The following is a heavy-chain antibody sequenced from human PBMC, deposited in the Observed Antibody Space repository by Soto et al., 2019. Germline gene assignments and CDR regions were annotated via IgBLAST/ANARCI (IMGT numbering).Heavy chain of an antibody. D-gene: IGHD6-13*01. CDR1: GFTFSSYG. Sequence: PGGSLRLSCAASGFTFSSYGMHWVRQAPGKGLEWVAVIWYDGSNKYYADSVKGRFTISRDNSKNTLYLQMNSLRAEDTAVYYCARESAAGLLGYYYYGMDVWGQGTTVTVSS. J-gene: IGHJ6*02. V-gene: IGHV3-33*01. CDR3: ARESAAGLLGYYYYGMDV. CDR2: IWYDGSNK.